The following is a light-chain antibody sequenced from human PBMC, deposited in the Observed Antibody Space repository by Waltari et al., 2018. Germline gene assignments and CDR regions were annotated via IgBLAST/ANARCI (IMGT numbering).Light chain of an antibody. V-gene: IGKV3-20*01. CDR1: QSVSSSY. Sequence: EIVLTQSPGTLSLSPGERATLSCRASQSVSSSYLAWYQQKPGQAPRLLIYSASSRATCIPDRFSGSGSGTDFTLTISRLEPEDFAVYYCQQYGSPWTFGQGTKVEIK. J-gene: IGKJ1*01. CDR3: QQYGSPWT. CDR2: SAS.